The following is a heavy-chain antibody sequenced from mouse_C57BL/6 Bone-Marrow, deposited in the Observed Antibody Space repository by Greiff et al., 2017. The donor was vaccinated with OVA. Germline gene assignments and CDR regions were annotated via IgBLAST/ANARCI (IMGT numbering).Heavy chain of an antibody. D-gene: IGHD1-1*01. Sequence: EVQLQQSGAELVRPGASVKLSCTASGFNIKDYYMHWVKQRPEQGLEWIGRIDPEDGDTEYAPKFQGKATMTADTSSNTAYLQLSSLTSEDTAVYYCTIPHYYGSSYRYFDVWGTGTTVTVSS. J-gene: IGHJ1*03. V-gene: IGHV14-1*01. CDR3: TIPHYYGSSYRYFDV. CDR1: GFNIKDYY. CDR2: IDPEDGDT.